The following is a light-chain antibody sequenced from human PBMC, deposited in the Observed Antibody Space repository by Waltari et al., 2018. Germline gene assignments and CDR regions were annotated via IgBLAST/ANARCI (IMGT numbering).Light chain of an antibody. CDR2: EVY. V-gene: IGLV2-14*01. Sequence: QSALTQPASVSGSPGQSIPIPCPATSSDVGGYNDVSWYQQHPGKAPKLVIFEVYNRPSGVSDRFSGSKSGNTASLTISGLQADDESDYYCSSYASTNSHVFGTGTRVTVL. CDR1: SSDVGGYND. CDR3: SSYASTNSHV. J-gene: IGLJ1*01.